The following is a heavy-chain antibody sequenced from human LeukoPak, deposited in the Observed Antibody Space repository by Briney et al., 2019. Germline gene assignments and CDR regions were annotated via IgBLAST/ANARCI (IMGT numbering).Heavy chain of an antibody. CDR2: INHSGST. V-gene: IGHV4-34*01. CDR3: ARGRYSSSWYRGWFDP. CDR1: GGSFSGYY. J-gene: IGHJ5*02. Sequence: PSETLSLTCAVYGGSFSGYYWSWIRQPPGKGLEWIGGINHSGSTNYNPSLKSRVTISVDTSKNQFSLKLSSVTAADTAVYYCARGRYSSSWYRGWFDPWGQGTLVTVSS. D-gene: IGHD6-13*01.